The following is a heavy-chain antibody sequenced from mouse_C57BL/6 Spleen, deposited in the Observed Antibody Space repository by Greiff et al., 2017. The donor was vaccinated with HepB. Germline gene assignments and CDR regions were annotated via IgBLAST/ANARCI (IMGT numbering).Heavy chain of an antibody. J-gene: IGHJ4*01. CDR1: GYTFTSYG. V-gene: IGHV1-81*01. CDR3: ARWFITTVHYAMDY. CDR2: IYPRSGNT. Sequence: QVQLKESGAELARPGASVKLSCKASGYTFTSYGISWVKQRTGQGLEWIGEIYPRSGNTYYNEKFKGKATLTADKSSSTAYMELRSLTSEDSAVYFCARWFITTVHYAMDYWGQGTSVTVSS. D-gene: IGHD1-1*01.